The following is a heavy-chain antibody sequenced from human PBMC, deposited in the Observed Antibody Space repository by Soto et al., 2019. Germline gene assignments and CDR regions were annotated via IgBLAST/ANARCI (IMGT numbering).Heavy chain of an antibody. CDR2: ISYDGSNK. J-gene: IGHJ6*02. D-gene: IGHD3-3*01. Sequence: QVQLVESGGGVVQPGRSLRLSCAASGFTFSSYAMHWVRQAPGKGLEWVAVISYDGSNKYYADSVKGRFTISRDNSKNTLYLQMNSLRAEDTAVYYCARVLQIFGVVTYYYYYGMDVWGQGTTVTVSS. CDR1: GFTFSSYA. CDR3: ARVLQIFGVVTYYYYYGMDV. V-gene: IGHV3-30-3*01.